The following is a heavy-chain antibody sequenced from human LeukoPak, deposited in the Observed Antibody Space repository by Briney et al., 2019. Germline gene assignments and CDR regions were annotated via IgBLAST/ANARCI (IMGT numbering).Heavy chain of an antibody. CDR2: IYYSGST. CDR1: GGSLSSYY. D-gene: IGHD3-10*01. CDR3: ARGPTGVNYYGSGSYPPNFDY. Sequence: SETLSLTCTVSGGSLSSYYWSWIRQPPGKGLEWIGYIYYSGSTNYNPSLKSRVTISVDTSKSQFSLKLSSVTAADTAVYYCARGPTGVNYYGSGSYPPNFDYWGQGTLVTVSS. J-gene: IGHJ4*02. V-gene: IGHV4-59*01.